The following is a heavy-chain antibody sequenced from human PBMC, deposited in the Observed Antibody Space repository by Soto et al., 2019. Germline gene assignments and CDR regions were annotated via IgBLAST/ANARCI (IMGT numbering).Heavy chain of an antibody. Sequence: ASLRVSCKASGYTFTGDSMQWVRQAPGQGLEYMGWIDPSTGGACYTDHFQGRATMTRDTSISTAYLELGRLRSDDTAVYFCARTVDFDHWGQGTPGNVSA. V-gene: IGHV1-2*02. CDR1: GYTFTGDS. J-gene: IGHJ4*02. CDR2: IDPSTGGA. CDR3: ARTVDFDH.